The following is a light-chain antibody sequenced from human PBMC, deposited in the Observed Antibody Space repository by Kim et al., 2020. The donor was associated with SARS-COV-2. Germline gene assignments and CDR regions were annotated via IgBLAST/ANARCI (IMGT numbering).Light chain of an antibody. CDR2: QDK. V-gene: IGLV3-21*04. Sequence: SYELTQPHSVSVAPGNTARMTCRGDNIGSKAVHWYRQTPGQAPLLVIYQDKDRPSGIPERFSGSNSGDTATLTITGVEAGDEADYFCQVWDSDSDHWVFG. CDR3: QVWDSDSDHWV. J-gene: IGLJ3*02. CDR1: NIGSKA.